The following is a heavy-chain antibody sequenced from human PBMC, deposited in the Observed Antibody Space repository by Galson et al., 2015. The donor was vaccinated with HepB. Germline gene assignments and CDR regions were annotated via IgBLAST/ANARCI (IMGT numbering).Heavy chain of an antibody. CDR2: IIPIFGTA. D-gene: IGHD3-10*01. CDR3: ARDMDYYGSGSYYNFDY. J-gene: IGHJ4*02. Sequence: SVKVSCKASGGTFSSYAISWVRQAPGQGLEWMGGIIPIFGTANYAQKFQGRVTITADKSTSTAYMELSSLRSEDTAVYYCARDMDYYGSGSYYNFDYWGQGTLVTVSS. CDR1: GGTFSSYA. V-gene: IGHV1-69*06.